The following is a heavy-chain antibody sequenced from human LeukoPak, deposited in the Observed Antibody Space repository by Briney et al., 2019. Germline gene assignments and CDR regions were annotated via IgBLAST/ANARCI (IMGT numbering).Heavy chain of an antibody. J-gene: IGHJ5*02. CDR2: IIPIFGTA. CDR1: GGTFSSYA. V-gene: IGHV1-69*05. D-gene: IGHD2-2*02. CDR3: ARDLGCSSTSCYTPLRISWFDP. Sequence: ASVKVSCKASGGTFSSYAISWVRQAPGQGLEWMGGIIPIFGTANYAQKFQGRVTITTDESTSTAYMELSSLRSEDTAVYYCARDLGCSSTSCYTPLRISWFDPWGQGTLVTVSS.